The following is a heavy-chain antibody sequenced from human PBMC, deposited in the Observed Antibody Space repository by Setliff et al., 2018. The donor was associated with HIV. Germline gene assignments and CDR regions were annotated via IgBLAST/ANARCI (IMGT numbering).Heavy chain of an antibody. CDR3: ARHRDYNFLTGRNDAFDI. V-gene: IGHV5-51*01. D-gene: IGHD3-9*01. CDR2: IYPGDSDT. Sequence: GESLKISCQGSGYSFTNYLIGWVRQMPGKGLEWMGIIYPGDSDTRYNPSFQGQVTISADKSINTAYLQWSSLKASDTAMYYCARHRDYNFLTGRNDAFDIWGQGTMVTVSS. CDR1: GYSFTNYL. J-gene: IGHJ3*02.